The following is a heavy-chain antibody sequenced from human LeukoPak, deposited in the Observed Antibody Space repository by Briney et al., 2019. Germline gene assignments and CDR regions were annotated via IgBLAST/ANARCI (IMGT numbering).Heavy chain of an antibody. Sequence: PSETLSLTCTVSGGSVSRGGYYWNWKRQHPGKGVEWIRFTSYSEGTYYNPSLMSRITISVDRSQNQFSLKMRDVTAADTAVYFCAAADWESFYFDSWGQGALVAVSS. V-gene: IGHV4-31*03. D-gene: IGHD1-26*01. CDR2: TSYSEGT. J-gene: IGHJ4*02. CDR3: AAADWESFYFDS. CDR1: GGSVSRGGYY.